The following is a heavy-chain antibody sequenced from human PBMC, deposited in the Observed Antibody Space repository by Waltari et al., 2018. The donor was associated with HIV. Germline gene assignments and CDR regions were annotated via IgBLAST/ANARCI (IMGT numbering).Heavy chain of an antibody. J-gene: IGHJ5*02. CDR2: IYYSGST. D-gene: IGHD3-22*01. Sequence: QVQLQESGPGLVKPSETLSLTCTVSGGSISSYYWSWIRQPPGKGLVWIGDIYYSGSTNYNPSLKSRVTISVDTSKNQFSLKLSSVTAADTAVYYCARDYYDSSGYYYGYSPWGQGTLVTVSS. CDR3: ARDYYDSSGYYYGYSP. V-gene: IGHV4-59*01. CDR1: GGSISSYY.